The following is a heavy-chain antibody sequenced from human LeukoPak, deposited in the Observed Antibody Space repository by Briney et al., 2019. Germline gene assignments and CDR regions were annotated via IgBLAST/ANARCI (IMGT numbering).Heavy chain of an antibody. Sequence: GGSLGLSCAASGFAFSSHAMSWVRQAPGKGLEWVSAITDSGGNRQYTDSEKGRFTISRDNSKNTLYLQMDSLRADDTAVYYCAKSSRYGTGWYGKIDYWGQGTLVTVSS. CDR3: AKSSRYGTGWYGKIDY. CDR2: ITDSGGNR. D-gene: IGHD6-19*01. CDR1: GFAFSSHA. J-gene: IGHJ4*02. V-gene: IGHV3-23*01.